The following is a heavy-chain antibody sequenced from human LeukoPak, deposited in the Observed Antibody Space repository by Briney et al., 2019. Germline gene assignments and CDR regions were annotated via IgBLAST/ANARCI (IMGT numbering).Heavy chain of an antibody. J-gene: IGHJ6*03. CDR3: AKGTGHYYYYMDL. CDR2: IWYGGSNK. D-gene: IGHD1-14*01. Sequence: GRSLRLSCAASGFIFSSYGMHWVRQAPGKGLEWVALIWYGGSNKYYADSVKGRFTISRDNSKNTLYLQMNSLRAEDTAVYYCAKGTGHYYYYMDLWGKGTRVTVSS. CDR1: GFIFSSYG. V-gene: IGHV3-33*06.